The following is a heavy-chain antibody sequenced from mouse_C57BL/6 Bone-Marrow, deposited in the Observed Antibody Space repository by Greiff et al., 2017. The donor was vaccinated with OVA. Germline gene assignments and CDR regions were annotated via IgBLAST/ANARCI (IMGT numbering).Heavy chain of an antibody. CDR2: ISNLAYSI. V-gene: IGHV5-15*04. CDR3: ARQGYGSSYVDWYFDV. J-gene: IGHJ1*03. Sequence: EVMLVESGGGLVQPGGSLKLSCAASGFTFSDYGMAWVRQAPRKGPEWVAFISNLAYSIYYADTVTGRFTISRENAKNTLYLEMSSLRSEDTAMYYCARQGYGSSYVDWYFDVWGTGTTVTVSS. CDR1: GFTFSDYG. D-gene: IGHD1-1*01.